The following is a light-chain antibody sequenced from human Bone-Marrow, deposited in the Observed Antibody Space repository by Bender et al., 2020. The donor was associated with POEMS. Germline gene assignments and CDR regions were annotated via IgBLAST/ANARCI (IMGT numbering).Light chain of an antibody. CDR2: EVN. CDR1: SRDIGSYKF. J-gene: IGLJ3*02. CDR3: CSYTSSSTLV. V-gene: IGLV2-14*02. Sequence: QSALTQPASVSGSPGQSITISCAGTSRDIGSYKFVSWYQLHPGKAPKLMIYEVNKRPSGVSDRFSGSKSGNTASLTISGLQAEDEADYYCCSYTSSSTLVFGGGTKLTVL.